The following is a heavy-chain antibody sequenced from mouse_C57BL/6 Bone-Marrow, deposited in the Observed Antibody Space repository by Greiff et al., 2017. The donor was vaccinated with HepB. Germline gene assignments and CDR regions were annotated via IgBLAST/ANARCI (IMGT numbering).Heavy chain of an antibody. J-gene: IGHJ2*01. D-gene: IGHD1-1*01. Sequence: VKLVESGAELVKPGASVKLSCKASGYTFTSYWMHWVKQRPGQGLEWIGMIYPNSGSTNYNEKFKSKATLTVDKSSSTAYMQLSSLTSEDSAVYYCARGYGSTLWGQGTTLTVSS. CDR3: ARGYGSTL. V-gene: IGHV1-64*01. CDR2: IYPNSGST. CDR1: GYTFTSYW.